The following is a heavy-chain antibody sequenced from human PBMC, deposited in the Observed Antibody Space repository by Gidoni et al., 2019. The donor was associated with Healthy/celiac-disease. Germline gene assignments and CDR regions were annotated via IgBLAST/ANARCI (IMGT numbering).Heavy chain of an antibody. D-gene: IGHD4-17*01. V-gene: IGHV3-30*18. Sequence: QVQLVESGGGVVQPGRSLRLSCAASGFTFSSYGMHWVRQAPGKGLEWVAVISYDGSNKYYADSVKGRFTISRDNSKNTLYLQMNSLRAEDTAVYYCAKADYPGALVYWGQGTLVTVSS. CDR3: AKADYPGALVY. CDR2: ISYDGSNK. J-gene: IGHJ4*02. CDR1: GFTFSSYG.